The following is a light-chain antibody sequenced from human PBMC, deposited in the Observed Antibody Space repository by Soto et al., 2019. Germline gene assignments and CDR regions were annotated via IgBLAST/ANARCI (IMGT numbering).Light chain of an antibody. CDR3: QQRSNWLT. CDR1: QSVSSF. V-gene: IGKV3-11*01. Sequence: EIVLTQSPVTLSLSPGERATLSCRASQSVSSFLAWYQQKPGQAPRLLIYDASNRATGIPARFSGSGSGTDFTLTISSLEPEDFASYYCQQRSNWLTFGGGTKVEIK. CDR2: DAS. J-gene: IGKJ4*01.